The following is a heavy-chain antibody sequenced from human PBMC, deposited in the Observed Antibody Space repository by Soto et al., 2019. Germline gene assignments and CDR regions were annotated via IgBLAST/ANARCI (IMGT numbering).Heavy chain of an antibody. J-gene: IGHJ4*02. V-gene: IGHV3-23*01. CDR2: ISGTAGNT. CDR3: AKGDWDYIAGHFDY. CDR1: GFTFTSCA. Sequence: VQLLESGGGLVQPGGSLRLSCAASGFTFTSCAMSWVRQAPGKGLEWVSAISGTAGNTYHADSVKGRFTISRDISKNTLYLQMNSLRAEDTAVYYCAKGDWDYIAGHFDYGGQGTLVTVSS. D-gene: IGHD1-7*01.